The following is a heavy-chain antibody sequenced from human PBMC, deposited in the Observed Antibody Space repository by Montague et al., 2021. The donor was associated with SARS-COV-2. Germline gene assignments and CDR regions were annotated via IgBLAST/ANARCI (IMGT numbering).Heavy chain of an antibody. CDR1: GFSLSTSGMC. V-gene: IGHV2-70*11. Sequence: PALVKPTQTLTLTCTLSGFSLSTSGMCVSWIRQPPGKALEWLARIDWDDDKYYSTSLKTRLTISKDTSKNQVVLTMTNMDPVDTATYYCARTFYDILTGYSKWCFDYWGQGTLVTVSS. D-gene: IGHD3-9*01. CDR2: IDWDDDK. CDR3: ARTFYDILTGYSKWCFDY. J-gene: IGHJ4*02.